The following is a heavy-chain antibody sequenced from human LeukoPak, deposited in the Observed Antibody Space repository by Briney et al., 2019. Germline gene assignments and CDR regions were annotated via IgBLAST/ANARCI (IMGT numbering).Heavy chain of an antibody. CDR1: GGSISSYY. Sequence: SETLSLTCTVSGGSISSYYWSWIRQPPGKGLEWIGYIYYSGSTNYNPSLKSRVTISVDTSKNQFSLRLSSVTAADTAVYYCARGAGTVRGYYYYMDVWGKGTTVTVSS. V-gene: IGHV4-59*01. J-gene: IGHJ6*03. D-gene: IGHD6-13*01. CDR2: IYYSGST. CDR3: ARGAGTVRGYYYYMDV.